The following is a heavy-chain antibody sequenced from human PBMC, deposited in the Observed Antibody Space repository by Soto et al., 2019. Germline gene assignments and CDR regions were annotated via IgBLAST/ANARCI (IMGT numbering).Heavy chain of an antibody. Sequence: PGGSLRLSCAASGFTFTSYWIHWVRQAPGKGLVWVSTINGGGISINYADSVKGQFAISRDNSNNMLYVQMDGLRVEDTAVYYCAKENRRGYCSGGICYGYFDYWGQGTLVTVSS. D-gene: IGHD2-15*01. CDR2: INGGGISI. CDR3: AKENRRGYCSGGICYGYFDY. CDR1: GFTFTSYW. J-gene: IGHJ4*02. V-gene: IGHV3-74*01.